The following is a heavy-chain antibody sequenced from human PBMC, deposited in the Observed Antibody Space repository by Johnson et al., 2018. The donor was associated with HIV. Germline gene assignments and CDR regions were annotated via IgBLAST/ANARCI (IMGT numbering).Heavy chain of an antibody. CDR1: GFTFSDHY. CDR3: AKDLGDAVGTTHDAFDI. J-gene: IGHJ3*02. Sequence: QVQLVESGGGLVKPGGSPRLSCAASGFTFSDHYMAWIRQAPGKGLEWVSYISSSGSNIYYADSVKGRFTVSRNTLYLQLNSLRAEDTAVYYCAKDLGDAVGTTHDAFDIWGQGTMVTVSS. CDR2: ISSSGSNI. D-gene: IGHD1-26*01. V-gene: IGHV3-11*04.